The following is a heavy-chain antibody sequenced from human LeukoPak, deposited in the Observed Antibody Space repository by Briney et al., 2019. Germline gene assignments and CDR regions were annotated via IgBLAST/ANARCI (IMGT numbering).Heavy chain of an antibody. D-gene: IGHD3-10*01. CDR1: GFTFSNAW. CDR3: TTDTYYYGSCLDC. Sequence: GGSLRLSCAASGFTFSNAWMSWVRQAPGKGLEWVGRIKSKTDGGTTDYAAPVKGRFTISRDDSKNTLYLQMNSLKAEDTAVYYCTTDTYYYGSCLDCWGQGTLVTVSS. J-gene: IGHJ4*02. V-gene: IGHV3-15*01. CDR2: IKSKTDGGTT.